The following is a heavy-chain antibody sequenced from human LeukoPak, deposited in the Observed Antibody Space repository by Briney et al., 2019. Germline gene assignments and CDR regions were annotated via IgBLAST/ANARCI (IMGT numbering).Heavy chain of an antibody. J-gene: IGHJ4*02. CDR2: FYYGGST. CDR3: ASGGEQLWPYEPFSF. D-gene: IGHD5-18*01. V-gene: IGHV4-39*01. Sequence: SETLSLTCTVSAGSISSSSYYWAWIRQPPGKGLEWIGTFYYGGSTYHNPSLKSRVTIPVDASKNQFSLRLTSVTAADTAVYFCASGGEQLWPYEPFSFWGQGTLVTVSS. CDR1: AGSISSSSYY.